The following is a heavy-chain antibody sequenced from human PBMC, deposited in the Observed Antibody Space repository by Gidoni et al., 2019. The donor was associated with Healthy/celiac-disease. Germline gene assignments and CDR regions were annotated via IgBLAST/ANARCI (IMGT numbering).Heavy chain of an antibody. Sequence: EVQLVESGGGLVKPGGSLRLSCAASGFTFSSYSMNWVRQAPGKGLEWVSSISSSSSYIYYADSVKGRFTISRDNAKNSLYLQMNSLRAEDTAVYYCAREPKDTAMVNFDYWGQGTLVTVSS. D-gene: IGHD5-18*01. V-gene: IGHV3-21*01. CDR1: GFTFSSYS. CDR2: ISSSSSYI. J-gene: IGHJ4*02. CDR3: AREPKDTAMVNFDY.